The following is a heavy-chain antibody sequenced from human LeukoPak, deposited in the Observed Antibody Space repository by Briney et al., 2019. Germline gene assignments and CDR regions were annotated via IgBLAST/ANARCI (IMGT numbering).Heavy chain of an antibody. CDR2: IYYSGST. J-gene: IGHJ2*01. CDR1: GGSISSYY. CDR3: ARSVWLQQEDWYFDL. Sequence: SETLSLTCTVSGGSISSYYWSWIRQPPGKGLEWIGYIYYSGSTNYNPSLKSRVTISVDTSKNQFSLKLSSVTAADTAVYYCARSVWLQQEDWYFDLWGRGTLVTVSS. V-gene: IGHV4-59*01. D-gene: IGHD5-24*01.